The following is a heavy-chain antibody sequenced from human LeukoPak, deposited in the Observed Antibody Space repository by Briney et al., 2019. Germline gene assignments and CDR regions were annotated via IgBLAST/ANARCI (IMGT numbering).Heavy chain of an antibody. CDR3: VRDYGDYNYYCYYGMDV. CDR2: IIAYKGNT. CDR1: VDTFTSYG. D-gene: IGHD4-17*01. V-gene: IGHV1-18*01. Sequence: ASVKVSCKATVDTFTSYGISSVRQAPRQGLEWMGWIIAYKGNTNYAQKLQGRVTMTTDTSTSTAYMELRSLRSDDTAVYYCVRDYGDYNYYCYYGMDVWGQGTTVTVSS. J-gene: IGHJ6*02.